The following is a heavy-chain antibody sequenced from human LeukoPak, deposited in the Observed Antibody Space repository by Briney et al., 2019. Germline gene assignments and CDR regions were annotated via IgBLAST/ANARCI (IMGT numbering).Heavy chain of an antibody. J-gene: IGHJ4*02. D-gene: IGHD6-13*01. V-gene: IGHV3-23*01. Sequence: GGSLRLSCAASGFTFDNYAMSWVRQAPGKGLEWVSAISATAYTTHYADSVRGRFTISRDNSRNTLFLQMSSLRVEDTAVYYCAKDSSSWLGGATYYFDYWGQGTLVTVSS. CDR1: GFTFDNYA. CDR2: ISATAYTT. CDR3: AKDSSSWLGGATYYFDY.